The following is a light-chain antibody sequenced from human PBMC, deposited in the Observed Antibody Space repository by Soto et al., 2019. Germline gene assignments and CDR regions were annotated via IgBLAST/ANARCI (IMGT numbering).Light chain of an antibody. CDR1: QSVNSN. V-gene: IGKV3-15*01. Sequence: EIVMTQSPATLSVSPGERATLSCRASQSVNSNLAWYQQKPGQAPRLLIYGASTRATGVPARFSGSGSGTEFTLTISSLQSEDFAVYFCQQSHGIPYTFGQGTKLEIK. CDR2: GAS. J-gene: IGKJ2*01. CDR3: QQSHGIPYT.